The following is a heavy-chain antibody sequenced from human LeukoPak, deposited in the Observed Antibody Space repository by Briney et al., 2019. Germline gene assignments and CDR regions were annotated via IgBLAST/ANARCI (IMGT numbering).Heavy chain of an antibody. CDR1: GLTFSSYW. V-gene: IGHV3-74*01. CDR3: AGSTAAAFDY. J-gene: IGHJ4*02. Sequence: GGSLRLSCAASGLTFSSYWMHWVRQAPGKGLVWVSRINSDGSSTSYADSVKGRFTISRDNSKNTLYLQMNSLRAEDTAVYYCAGSTAAAFDYWGQGTLVTVSS. CDR2: INSDGSST. D-gene: IGHD6-13*01.